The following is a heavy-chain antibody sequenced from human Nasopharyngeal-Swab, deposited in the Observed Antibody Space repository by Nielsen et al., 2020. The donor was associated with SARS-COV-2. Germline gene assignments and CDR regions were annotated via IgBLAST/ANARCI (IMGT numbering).Heavy chain of an antibody. J-gene: IGHJ4*02. CDR3: ARDFLTGSTTSPLHY. V-gene: IGHV3-7*01. Sequence: VRQAPGKGLEWVANIEQDGSEKYYVDSVKGRFTISRDNARKSLYLRMNSLRAEDTAVYYCARDFLTGSTTSPLHYWGQGTLVTVSS. D-gene: IGHD7-27*01. CDR2: IEQDGSEK.